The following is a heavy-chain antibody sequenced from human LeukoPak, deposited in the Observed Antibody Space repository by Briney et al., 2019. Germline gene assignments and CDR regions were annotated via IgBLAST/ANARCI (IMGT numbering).Heavy chain of an antibody. CDR3: ASHLPEGDGYNPLGY. D-gene: IGHD5-24*01. V-gene: IGHV5-51*01. CDR2: IYPGDSDT. CDR1: GYSFTSYW. Sequence: GESLKISCKGSGYSFTSYWIGWVRQMPGKGLEWMGIIYPGDSDTRYSPSFQGQVTISADKSISTAYLQWSSLKASDTAMYYCASHLPEGDGYNPLGYWGQGTLVTVSS. J-gene: IGHJ4*02.